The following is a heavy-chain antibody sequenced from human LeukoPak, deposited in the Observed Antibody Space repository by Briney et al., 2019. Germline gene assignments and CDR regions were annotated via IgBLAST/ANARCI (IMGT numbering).Heavy chain of an antibody. Sequence: GGSLRLSCAASGFTFSSYSMNWVRQAPGKGLEWVSSISSSSSYIYYADSVKGRFTISRDNAKNSLYLQMNSLRAEDTAVYYCARVSGAYYYNYGMDVWGQGTTVTVSS. D-gene: IGHD6-25*01. CDR3: ARVSGAYYYNYGMDV. CDR2: ISSSSSYI. J-gene: IGHJ6*02. V-gene: IGHV3-21*01. CDR1: GFTFSSYS.